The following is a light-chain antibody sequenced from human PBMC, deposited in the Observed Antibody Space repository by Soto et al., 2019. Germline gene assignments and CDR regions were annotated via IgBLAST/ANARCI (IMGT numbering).Light chain of an antibody. J-gene: IGKJ4*01. Sequence: EIVLTQSPDTLSLSPGERATLSCRASQSVSSALLAWYQQKPGQAPRLLSYRASTRATGIPDRFTGSGSGTDFTLTISRLEPEDFAVYYCQEDESSPLTFGGGTKVEIK. CDR3: QEDESSPLT. V-gene: IGKV3-20*01. CDR1: QSVSSAL. CDR2: RAS.